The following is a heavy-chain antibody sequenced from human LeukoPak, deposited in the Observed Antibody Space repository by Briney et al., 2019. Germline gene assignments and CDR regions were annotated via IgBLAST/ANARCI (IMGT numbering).Heavy chain of an antibody. V-gene: IGHV1-2*02. CDR3: ARDLAPAVVVPAAIRNPFDY. Sequence: ASVKVSCKASGYTFTGYYMHWVRQAPGQGLEWMGWINPNSGGANYAQKFQVRVTMTRDTSISTAYMELSRLRSDDTAVYYCARDLAPAVVVPAAIRNPFDYWGQGTLVTVSS. J-gene: IGHJ4*02. CDR1: GYTFTGYY. D-gene: IGHD2-2*02. CDR2: INPNSGGA.